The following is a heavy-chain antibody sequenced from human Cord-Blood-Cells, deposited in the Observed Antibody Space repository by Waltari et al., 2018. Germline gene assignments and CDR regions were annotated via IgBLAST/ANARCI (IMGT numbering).Heavy chain of an antibody. V-gene: IGHV3-23*01. CDR2: ISGSGGST. CDR3: ANPFEREDGGEEEFDY. J-gene: IGHJ4*02. Sequence: EVQLLESGGGLVQPGGSLRLSCAASGFTFSSFAMSWVRQAPGKGLGWVSAISGSGGSTYYADAAKGRFTISRDNSKNTLYLQMNSLRAEDTAVYYGANPFEREDGGEEEFDYWGQGTLVTVSS. CDR1: GFTFSSFA. D-gene: IGHD2-15*01.